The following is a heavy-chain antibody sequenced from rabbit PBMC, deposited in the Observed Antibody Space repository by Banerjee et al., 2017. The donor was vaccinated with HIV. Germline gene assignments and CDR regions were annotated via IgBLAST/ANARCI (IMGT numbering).Heavy chain of an antibody. J-gene: IGHJ4*01. D-gene: IGHD1-1*01. CDR3: ARTYTINSGGYCDL. CDR1: FSFNNKYV. V-gene: IGHV1S40*01. CDR2: INTSSGNT. Sequence: FSFNNKYVMCWVRQAPGKGLEWIACINTSSGNTVYASWAKGRFTISKTSSTTVTLQMTSLTAADTATYFCARTYTINSGGYCDLWGPGTLVTVS.